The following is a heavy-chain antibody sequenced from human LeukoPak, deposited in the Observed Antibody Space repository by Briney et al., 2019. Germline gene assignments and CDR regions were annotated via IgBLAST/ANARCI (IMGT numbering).Heavy chain of an antibody. J-gene: IGHJ4*02. CDR3: ARDRYGYSSSWYDY. CDR2: IIPIFGTA. V-gene: IGHV1-69*05. CDR1: GGTFSSYA. D-gene: IGHD6-13*01. Sequence: SVKVSCKASGGTFSSYAISWVRQAPGQGLEWMGGIIPIFGTANYAQKFQGRVTITTDESTSTACMELSSLRSEDTAVYYCARDRYGYSSSWYDYWGQGTLVTVSS.